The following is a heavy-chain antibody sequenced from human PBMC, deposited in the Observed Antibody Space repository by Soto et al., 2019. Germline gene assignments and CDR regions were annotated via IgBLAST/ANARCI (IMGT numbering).Heavy chain of an antibody. CDR2: INHSGST. Sequence: ASETLSLTCAVYGGSFSGYYWSWIRQPPGKGLEWIGEINHSGSTNYNPSLKSRVTISVDTSKNLFSLKLSSVTAADTAVYYCAGISSGWYIDYWGQGTLVTVSS. J-gene: IGHJ4*02. D-gene: IGHD6-19*01. CDR3: AGISSGWYIDY. CDR1: GGSFSGYY. V-gene: IGHV4-34*01.